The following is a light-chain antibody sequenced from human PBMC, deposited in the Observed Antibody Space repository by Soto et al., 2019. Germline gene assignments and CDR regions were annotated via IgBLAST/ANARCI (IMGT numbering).Light chain of an antibody. V-gene: IGKV3-15*01. CDR3: QQYNNWTPWT. Sequence: EIVMTQSPATLSVSPGERATLSCRASQSVSSNLAWYQQKPGQAPRLLIYGASTRATGIPARFSGIGSGTECSLTISSLQAEDFAVYYCQQYNNWTPWTFGQGTKVEIK. J-gene: IGKJ1*01. CDR2: GAS. CDR1: QSVSSN.